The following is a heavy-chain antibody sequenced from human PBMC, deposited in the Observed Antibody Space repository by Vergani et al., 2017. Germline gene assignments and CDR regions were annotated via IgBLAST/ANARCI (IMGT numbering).Heavy chain of an antibody. CDR2: ISGSVGST. CDR3: AKDHWGVPAAIPFDY. CDR1: GFTFSSYA. J-gene: IGHJ4*02. Sequence: EVQLLESGGGLVQPGGSLRLSCAASGFTFSSYAMNWVRQAPGKGLAWVSAISGSVGSTYYAYSVKGRFTISRDNSKNTLYLQMNSLRAEDTAVYYCAKDHWGVPAAIPFDYWGQGTLVTVSS. D-gene: IGHD2-2*01. V-gene: IGHV3-23*01.